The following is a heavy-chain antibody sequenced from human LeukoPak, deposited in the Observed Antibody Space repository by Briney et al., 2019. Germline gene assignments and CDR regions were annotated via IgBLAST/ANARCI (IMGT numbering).Heavy chain of an antibody. CDR3: ATVQLERRTAHYYYMDV. Sequence: GASVKVSCKASGYTFTSYGISWVRQAPGQGLEWMGWISAYNGNTNYAQKLQGRVTMTTDTSTSTAYMELRSLRSDDTAVYYCATVQLERRTAHYYYMDVWGKGTTVTVSS. CDR2: ISAYNGNT. V-gene: IGHV1-18*01. CDR1: GYTFTSYG. J-gene: IGHJ6*03. D-gene: IGHD1-1*01.